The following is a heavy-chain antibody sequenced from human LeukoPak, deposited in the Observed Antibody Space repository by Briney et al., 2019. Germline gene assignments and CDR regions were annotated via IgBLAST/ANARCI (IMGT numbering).Heavy chain of an antibody. J-gene: IGHJ4*02. D-gene: IGHD3-22*01. CDR1: GGSISSYY. CDR2: IYYSGST. Sequence: PSETLSLTCTVSGGSISSYYWSWIRQPPGKGLEWIGYIYYSGSTNYNPSLKSRVTISVATSKNQFSLKLSSVTAADTAVYYCARASTYYYDSSGKTIDYWGQGTLVTVSS. V-gene: IGHV4-59*01. CDR3: ARASTYYYDSSGKTIDY.